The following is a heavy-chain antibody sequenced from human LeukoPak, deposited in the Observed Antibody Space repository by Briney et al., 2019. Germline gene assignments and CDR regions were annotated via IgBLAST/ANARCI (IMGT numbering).Heavy chain of an antibody. Sequence: GGSLRLSCAASGFTFSSYAMSWVGQAPGKGLEWVAAISGSGGSTYYADSVKGRFTISRDNSKNTLYLQMHSLRAEDTAVYYCAKDPAYGGPQLGWFDPWGQGTLVTVSS. D-gene: IGHD2-15*01. CDR1: GFTFSSYA. CDR3: AKDPAYGGPQLGWFDP. CDR2: ISGSGGST. J-gene: IGHJ5*02. V-gene: IGHV3-23*01.